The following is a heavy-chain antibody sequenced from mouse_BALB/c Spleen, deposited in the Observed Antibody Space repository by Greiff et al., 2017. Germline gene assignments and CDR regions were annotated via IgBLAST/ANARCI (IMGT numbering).Heavy chain of an antibody. J-gene: IGHJ2*01. Sequence: DVKLVESGGDLVKPGGSLKLSCAASGFTFSSYGMSWVRQTPDKRLEWVATISSGGSYTYYPDSVKGRFTISRDNAKNTLYLQMSSLRSEDTAMYYCARHQDYGNFDYWGQGTTLTVSS. CDR3: ARHQDYGNFDY. CDR1: GFTFSSYG. D-gene: IGHD2-1*01. V-gene: IGHV5-6*02. CDR2: ISSGGSYT.